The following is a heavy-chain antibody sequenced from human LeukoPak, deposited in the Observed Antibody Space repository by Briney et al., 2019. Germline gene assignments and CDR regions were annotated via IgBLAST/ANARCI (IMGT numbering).Heavy chain of an antibody. V-gene: IGHV4-39*01. Sequence: NPSETLSLTCTVSGGSISNTLYYWAWIRQPPGKGLESIGSIYYSRSTYYSPSLKSRVTISVDTSKNQFSLKLTSVTAADTAVYYCARRKGFGEGYFDSWGQGTLVTVSS. CDR2: IYYSRST. CDR3: ARRKGFGEGYFDS. D-gene: IGHD3-10*01. J-gene: IGHJ4*02. CDR1: GGSISNTLYY.